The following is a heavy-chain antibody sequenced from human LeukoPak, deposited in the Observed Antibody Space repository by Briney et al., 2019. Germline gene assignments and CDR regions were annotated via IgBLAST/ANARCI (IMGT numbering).Heavy chain of an antibody. CDR2: IYTSGST. V-gene: IGHV4-4*09. J-gene: IGHJ6*03. CDR1: GGSISSYY. D-gene: IGHD5-24*01. Sequence: SETLSLTCTVSGGSISSYYWSWIRQPPGKGLEWIGYIYTSGSTNYNPSLKSRVTISVDTSKNQFSLKLSSVTAADTAVYYCARRGWLQSTYYYYYMDVWGKGTTVTVSS. CDR3: ARRGWLQSTYYYYYMDV.